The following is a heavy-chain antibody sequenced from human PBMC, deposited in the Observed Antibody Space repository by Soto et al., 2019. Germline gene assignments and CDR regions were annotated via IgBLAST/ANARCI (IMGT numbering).Heavy chain of an antibody. V-gene: IGHV1-3*01. D-gene: IGHD1-26*01. Sequence: QVQLVQSGAEVKKPGASVKVSCKASGYTFTSYAMHWVRQAPGQRLEWMGWINAGNGNTKYSQKFQGRVTITRDTPASKAYMELSSLRSEDTAVYYCARGGSLYWYFDLWGRGTLVTVSS. J-gene: IGHJ2*01. CDR2: INAGNGNT. CDR1: GYTFTSYA. CDR3: ARGGSLYWYFDL.